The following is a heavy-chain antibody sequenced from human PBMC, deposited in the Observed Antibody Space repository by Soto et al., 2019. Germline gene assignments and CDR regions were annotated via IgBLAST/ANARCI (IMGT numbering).Heavy chain of an antibody. J-gene: IGHJ4*02. CDR3: ARGRITIFGVVIPFFDY. Sequence: SETLSLTCTVSGGSISSYYWSWIRQPPGKGLEWIGYIYYSGSTNYNPSPKSRVTISVDTSKNQFSLKLSSVTAADTAVYYCARGRITIFGVVIPFFDYWGQGTLVTVSS. V-gene: IGHV4-59*01. D-gene: IGHD3-3*01. CDR2: IYYSGST. CDR1: GGSISSYY.